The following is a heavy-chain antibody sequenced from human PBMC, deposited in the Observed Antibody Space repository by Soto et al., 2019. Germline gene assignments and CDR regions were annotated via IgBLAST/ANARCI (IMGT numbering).Heavy chain of an antibody. Sequence: GASVEVSSAASGYTVTVYDIDVVRHTHGQGLEWMGWINPNSGGTNYAQKFQGWVTMTRDTSISTAYMELSRLRSDDTAVYYCARGFQLRLGELSRRPFDYWGQGTLVTVTS. D-gene: IGHD3-16*02. CDR2: INPNSGGT. J-gene: IGHJ4*02. CDR1: GYTVTVYD. V-gene: IGHV1-2*04. CDR3: ARGFQLRLGELSRRPFDY.